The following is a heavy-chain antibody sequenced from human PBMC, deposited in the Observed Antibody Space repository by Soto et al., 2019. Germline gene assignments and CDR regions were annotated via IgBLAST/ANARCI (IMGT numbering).Heavy chain of an antibody. V-gene: IGHV4-34*01. CDR2: INHSGST. J-gene: IGHJ4*02. CDR1: GGSISGYY. D-gene: IGHD6-13*01. CDR3: ARTYSSSWYQDY. Sequence: PSVTMFVTSAVDGGSISGYYWSWISKTPGKGLEWIGEINHSGSTNYNPSLKSRVTISVDTSKNQFSLKLSSVTAADTAVYYCARTYSSSWYQDYWGQGTLVTVSS.